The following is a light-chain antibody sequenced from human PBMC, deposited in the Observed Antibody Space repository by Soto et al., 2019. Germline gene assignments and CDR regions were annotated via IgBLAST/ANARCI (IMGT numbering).Light chain of an antibody. CDR2: DAS. CDR3: QQYNSYSTFT. CDR1: QSISSW. V-gene: IGKV1-5*01. J-gene: IGKJ3*01. Sequence: DIQMTQSPSTLSASVGDRVTITCRASQSISSWLAWYQQKPGKAPKLLIYDASSLESGVPSRFSGSGSGTEFTLTISSLHPDDFATYYCQQYNSYSTFTFGPGTKVDIK.